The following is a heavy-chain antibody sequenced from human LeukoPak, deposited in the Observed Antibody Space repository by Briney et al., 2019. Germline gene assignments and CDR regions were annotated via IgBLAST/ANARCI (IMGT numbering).Heavy chain of an antibody. CDR1: GFTFTTYW. CDR2: INQDGSEK. Sequence: PGGSLRLSCAASGFTFTTYWMSWVRQAPGKVLEWVANINQDGSEKYYVNSVKGRFTISRDNAKNSLYLQMNSLRAGDTAVYFCVRAIGSNTLWGQGTLVTVSS. CDR3: VRAIGSNTL. D-gene: IGHD4-23*01. J-gene: IGHJ4*02. V-gene: IGHV3-7*01.